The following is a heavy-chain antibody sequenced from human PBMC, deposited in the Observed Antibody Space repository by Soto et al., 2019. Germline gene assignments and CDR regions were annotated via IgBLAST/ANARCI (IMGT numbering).Heavy chain of an antibody. CDR2: ITYTGVST. CDR1: EFSFDNYA. V-gene: IGHV3-23*01. CDR3: AKASVWYPYFDS. D-gene: IGHD6-13*01. J-gene: IGHJ4*02. Sequence: PVGSLRLSCAASEFSFDNYAMSWVRQAPGKGLEWVSSITYTGVSTYYADSVKGRFTISRDNSKDTLYLQMNSLRAEDTAVYYCAKASVWYPYFDSWGQGTLVTVSS.